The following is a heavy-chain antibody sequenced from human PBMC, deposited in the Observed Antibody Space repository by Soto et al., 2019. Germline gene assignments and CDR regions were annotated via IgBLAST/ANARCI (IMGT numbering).Heavy chain of an antibody. D-gene: IGHD5-12*01. CDR3: VAWAGQVRGYGGPFDY. CDR2: ISTYNGNT. J-gene: IGHJ4*02. CDR1: GYTFTSDG. V-gene: IGHV1-18*04. Sequence: QVQLVQSGADVKKPGASVKVSCKASGYTFTSDGISWVRQAPGQGLEWMGWISTYNGNTKFAQKLQGRVTMTTDTSTSTVYMELRSLTSDDTAVYYCVAWAGQVRGYGGPFDYWGQGTLLTVSS.